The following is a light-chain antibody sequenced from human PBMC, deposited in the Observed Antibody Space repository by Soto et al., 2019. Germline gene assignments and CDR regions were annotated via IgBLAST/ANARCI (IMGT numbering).Light chain of an antibody. J-gene: IGLJ2*01. V-gene: IGLV1-51*01. CDR1: NSNIGNNY. CDR3: GTWDGSLSVGV. Sequence: QSVLTQPPSVSAAPGQRVTISCSGSNSNIGNNYVSWYQQLPGTAPTLLIYDNNKRPSGIPDRFSGSKSGTSATLGITGLQTGDEADYYCGTWDGSLSVGVFGGG. CDR2: DNN.